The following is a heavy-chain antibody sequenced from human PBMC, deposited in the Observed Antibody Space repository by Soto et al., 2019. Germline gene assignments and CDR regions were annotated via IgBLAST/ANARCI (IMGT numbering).Heavy chain of an antibody. V-gene: IGHV3-23*01. CDR2: IGGSSDST. D-gene: IGHD3-22*01. J-gene: IGHJ4*02. CDR1: GFTFRSYA. Sequence: PGGSLRLSCAASGFTFRSYAMSWVRQPPGEGLEWVSGIGGSSDSTFYAHSVKGRFTISRDNSKDTLYLQMNSLRAEDTAVYYCAKRDSTGYYYFNYWGQGTLVIVSS. CDR3: AKRDSTGYYYFNY.